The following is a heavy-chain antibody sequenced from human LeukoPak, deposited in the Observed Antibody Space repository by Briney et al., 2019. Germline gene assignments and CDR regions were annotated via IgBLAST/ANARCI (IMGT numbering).Heavy chain of an antibody. CDR3: ARPGGLRLGELSLHYYYYGMDV. J-gene: IGHJ6*02. CDR1: GGTFSSYA. D-gene: IGHD3-16*02. V-gene: IGHV1-69*04. CDR2: IIPILGIA. Sequence: SVKLSCKASGGTFSSYAISWVRQAPGQGLEWMGRIIPILGIANYAQKFQGRVTITADKSTSTAYMELSSLRSEDTAVYYCARPGGLRLGELSLHYYYYGMDVWGQGTTVTVSS.